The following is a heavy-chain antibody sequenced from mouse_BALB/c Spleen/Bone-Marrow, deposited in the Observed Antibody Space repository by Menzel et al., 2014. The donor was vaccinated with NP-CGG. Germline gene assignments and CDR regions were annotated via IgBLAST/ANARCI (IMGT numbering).Heavy chain of an antibody. Sequence: VQLQQSGGGLVQPGGSLKLSCAASGFDFSRYWMSWVRQAPGKGLEWIGEINPDSSTINYTPSLKDKFIISRDNAKNTLYLQMSKVRSEDTALYYCARGIPQGAMDYWGQGTSVTVSS. V-gene: IGHV4-1*02. CDR2: INPDSSTI. CDR1: GFDFSRYW. CDR3: ARGIPQGAMDY. J-gene: IGHJ4*01.